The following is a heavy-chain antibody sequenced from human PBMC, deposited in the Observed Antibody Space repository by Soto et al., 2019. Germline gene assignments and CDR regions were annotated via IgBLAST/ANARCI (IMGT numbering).Heavy chain of an antibody. J-gene: IGHJ5*02. V-gene: IGHV4-59*01. Sequence: PSETLSLTCTVSGASISSYYWSWIWQPPGKGLEWIGYMYYSGSTNYNPSLKSRVTTSVDTSKNQFSLKLSSVTAADTAVYYCARYYYDSSAHWGFDPWGQGTLVTVSS. CDR1: GASISSYY. CDR3: ARYYYDSSAHWGFDP. CDR2: MYYSGST. D-gene: IGHD3-22*01.